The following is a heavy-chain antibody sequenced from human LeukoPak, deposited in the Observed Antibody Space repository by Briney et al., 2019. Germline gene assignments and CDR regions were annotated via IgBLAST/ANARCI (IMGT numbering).Heavy chain of an antibody. J-gene: IGHJ5*02. CDR2: INDSGDTI. Sequence: GGSLGLSCEASGFSFSDYYMSWIRQAPGKGLEWVAYINDSGDTIYYADSVKGRFTISRDNAKNSLYLQMTSLRAEDTAVYYCARGQTGDFDPWGQGTLVTVSS. CDR3: ARGQTGDFDP. V-gene: IGHV3-11*04. CDR1: GFSFSDYY. D-gene: IGHD4-17*01.